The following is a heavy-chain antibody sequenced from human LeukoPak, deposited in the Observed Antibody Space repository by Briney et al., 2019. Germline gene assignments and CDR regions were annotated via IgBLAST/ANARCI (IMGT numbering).Heavy chain of an antibody. CDR2: INPNSGGT. CDR1: GYTFTGYY. Sequence: ASVKVSCKASGYTFTGYYMHWVRQAPGQGLEWMGWINPNSGGTNYAQRFQGRVTMTRDTSISTDYMELSRLRSDDTAVYYCARDSSRSHYYDSSGYYFNNWFDPWGQGTLVTVSS. J-gene: IGHJ5*02. V-gene: IGHV1-2*02. D-gene: IGHD3-22*01. CDR3: ARDSSRSHYYDSSGYYFNNWFDP.